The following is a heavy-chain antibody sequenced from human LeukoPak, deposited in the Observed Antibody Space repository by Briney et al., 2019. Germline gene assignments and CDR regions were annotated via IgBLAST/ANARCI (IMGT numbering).Heavy chain of an antibody. CDR3: ARDPSFTAAAGNFDY. Sequence: GGSLRLSCAASGFTFSDYTMNWVRQAPGKGLEWVSSISGSGSYIYYADSVKGRFTISRDNAKNSLYLQMNGLRAEDTAVYYCARDPSFTAAAGNFDYWGQGTLVTVSS. CDR1: GFTFSDYT. D-gene: IGHD6-13*01. V-gene: IGHV3-21*01. CDR2: ISGSGSYI. J-gene: IGHJ4*02.